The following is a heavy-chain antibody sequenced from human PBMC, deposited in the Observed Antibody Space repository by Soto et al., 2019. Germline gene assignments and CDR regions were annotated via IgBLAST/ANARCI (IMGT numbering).Heavy chain of an antibody. CDR3: ARDKRAVGIAHWYFDL. D-gene: IGHD7-27*01. CDR2: ISSSSSTI. V-gene: IGHV3-48*04. CDR1: GFTFSSYS. Sequence: GGSLRLSCAASGFTFSSYSMNWVRQAPGKGLEWVSYISSSSSTIYYADSVKGRFTISRDNAKNSLYLQMNSLRAEDTAVYYCARDKRAVGIAHWYFDLWGRGTLVTVSS. J-gene: IGHJ2*01.